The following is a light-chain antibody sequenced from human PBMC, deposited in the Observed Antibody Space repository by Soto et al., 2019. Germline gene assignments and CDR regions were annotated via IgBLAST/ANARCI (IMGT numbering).Light chain of an antibody. CDR3: CSFAGSGTI. CDR1: SSDIGSYNL. Sequence: QSVLTQPASVSGSPGQSITISCNGTSSDIGSYNLVSWYQQHPGKAPKLMIYEGSKRPSGVSNRFSGSKSGNTASLTISGLQAEDEADYYSCSFAGSGTIFGGGTKVTVL. CDR2: EGS. V-gene: IGLV2-23*01. J-gene: IGLJ2*01.